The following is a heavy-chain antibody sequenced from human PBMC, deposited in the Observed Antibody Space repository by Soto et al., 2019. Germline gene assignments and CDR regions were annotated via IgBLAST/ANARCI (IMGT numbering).Heavy chain of an antibody. CDR3: ARGQRFSDWFDP. V-gene: IGHV4-4*07. Sequence: SETLSLTFTVTGGAISGYYFTWMRQSAGGELERIGRIYSSGSTNYNPSLKSRVTISLDTSMNHFSLRVSSVTAADTAVYYCARGQRFSDWFDPWGQGTLVTVS. CDR1: GGAISGYY. J-gene: IGHJ5*02. CDR2: IYSSGST. D-gene: IGHD3-3*01.